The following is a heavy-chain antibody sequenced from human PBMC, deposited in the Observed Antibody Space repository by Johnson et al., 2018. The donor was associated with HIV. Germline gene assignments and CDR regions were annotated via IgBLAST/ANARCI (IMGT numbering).Heavy chain of an antibody. Sequence: QVQLVESGGGVVQPGGSLRLSCAASGFTFSSYGMHWVRQAPGKGLEWVAFIRYDGSNKYYADSVKGRFTISREHSKNTLYLQMNSLRAEDPAVYYCAKGAAAAGPDAFDIWGQGTMVTVSS. CDR1: GFTFSSYG. J-gene: IGHJ3*02. V-gene: IGHV3-30*02. CDR3: AKGAAAAGPDAFDI. D-gene: IGHD6-13*01. CDR2: IRYDGSNK.